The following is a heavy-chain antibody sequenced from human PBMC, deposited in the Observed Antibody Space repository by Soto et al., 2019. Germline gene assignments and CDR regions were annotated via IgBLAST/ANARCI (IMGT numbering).Heavy chain of an antibody. D-gene: IGHD3-9*01. J-gene: IGHJ6*02. CDR3: ARGYDILTGYGMDV. Sequence: ASVKVSCKASGYTFTGYYMHWVRQAPGQGLEWMGWINPNSGGTNYAQKFQGWVTMTRDTSISTAYMELSRLRSDDTAVYYCARGYDILTGYGMDVWGQGTTVTVS. CDR1: GYTFTGYY. CDR2: INPNSGGT. V-gene: IGHV1-2*04.